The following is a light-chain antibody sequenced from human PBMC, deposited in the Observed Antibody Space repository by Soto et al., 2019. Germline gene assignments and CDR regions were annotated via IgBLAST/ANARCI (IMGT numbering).Light chain of an antibody. Sequence: EIMLTQSPGTLSLSPGERATLSCRASQSVSSSFLAWYQQKPGQAPRLLIYGASIRATGIPDRFSGSGSGTDFTLPISRLDPEGFAMYLCQLYGTSLWTFGQGTKVEIK. CDR2: GAS. V-gene: IGKV3-20*01. CDR1: QSVSSSF. CDR3: QLYGTSLWT. J-gene: IGKJ1*01.